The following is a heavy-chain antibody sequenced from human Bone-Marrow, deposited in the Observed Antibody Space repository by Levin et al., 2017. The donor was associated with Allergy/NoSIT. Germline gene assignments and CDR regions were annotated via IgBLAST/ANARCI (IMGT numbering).Heavy chain of an antibody. V-gene: IGHV3-30*18. CDR3: AKGDYDYWSGYYTETYYYYMDV. Sequence: PGGSLRLSCSASGFIFSKYGMHWVRQVPGKGLEWVAVIAYDGSNEHHADSVKGRFTISRDNSQNTLYMQMNDLRPEDTAVYYCAKGDYDYWSGYYTETYYYYMDVWGKGTTVTVSS. J-gene: IGHJ6*04. D-gene: IGHD3-3*01. CDR2: IAYDGSNE. CDR1: GFIFSKYG.